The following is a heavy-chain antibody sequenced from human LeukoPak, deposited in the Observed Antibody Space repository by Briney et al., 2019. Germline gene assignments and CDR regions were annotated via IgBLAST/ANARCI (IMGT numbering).Heavy chain of an antibody. CDR1: GFTFDDYA. CDR3: AAITSDYYYGMDV. Sequence: GGSLRLSCAASGFTFDDYAMHWVRQAPGKGLEWVSGISWNSGSIGYADSVKGRFTISRDNAKNSLYLQMNSLRAEDTALYYCAAITSDYYYGMDVWGQGTTVTVSS. CDR2: ISWNSGSI. D-gene: IGHD1-1*01. J-gene: IGHJ6*02. V-gene: IGHV3-9*01.